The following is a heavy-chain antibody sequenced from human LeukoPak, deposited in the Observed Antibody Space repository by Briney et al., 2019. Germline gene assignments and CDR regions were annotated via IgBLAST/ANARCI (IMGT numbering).Heavy chain of an antibody. V-gene: IGHV3-66*01. CDR2: IYSGGGT. D-gene: IGHD2-21*01. Sequence: GGSLRLSCAASGFTVSSNYMSWVRQAPGKGLEWVSLIYSGGGTYYADSVKGRFTISKDNSKNTLYLQMNSLRAEDTAVYYCVSWIAMIPNWGQGTLVTVSS. J-gene: IGHJ4*02. CDR3: VSWIAMIPN. CDR1: GFTVSSNY.